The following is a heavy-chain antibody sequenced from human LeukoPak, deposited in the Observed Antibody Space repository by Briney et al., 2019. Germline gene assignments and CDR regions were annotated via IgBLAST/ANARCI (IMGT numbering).Heavy chain of an antibody. D-gene: IGHD3-16*01. CDR1: GGSFDGYY. CDR2: ITYDGST. V-gene: IGHV4-34*01. Sequence: SETLSLTCAVFGGSFDGYYWSWIRQPPGKGLEWIGEITYDGSTNYNPSLKSRVTISVDTSKIQFTLDLSSVTAADTAVYYCARSRGVFDYWGQGTLVTVPS. CDR3: ARSRGVFDY. J-gene: IGHJ4*02.